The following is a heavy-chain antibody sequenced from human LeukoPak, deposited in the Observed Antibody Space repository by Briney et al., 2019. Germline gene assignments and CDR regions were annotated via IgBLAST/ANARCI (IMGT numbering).Heavy chain of an antibody. CDR3: AKDEGD. D-gene: IGHD3-16*01. CDR2: ISYDGSNK. V-gene: IGHV3-30*18. CDR1: GFTFSSYG. Sequence: GGSLRLSCAVSGFTFSSYGMHWVRQAPGKGLEWVAVISYDGSNKYYADSVKGRFTISRDNSKNTLYLQMNSLRAEDTAVYYCAKDEGDWGQGTLVTVSS. J-gene: IGHJ4*02.